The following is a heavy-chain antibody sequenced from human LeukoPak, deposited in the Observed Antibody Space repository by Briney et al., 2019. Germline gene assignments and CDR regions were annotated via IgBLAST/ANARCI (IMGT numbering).Heavy chain of an antibody. Sequence: GGSLRLSCAASGFTFSSYAMSWVRQAPGKGLEWVSAISGSGGSTYYADSVKGRFTISRDNSKNTLYLQMNSLRAEDTAVYYCAKAGSSGYDGRGYYYYMDVWGKGTTVTVSS. CDR2: ISGSGGST. CDR3: AKAGSSGYDGRGYYYYMDV. V-gene: IGHV3-23*01. J-gene: IGHJ6*03. D-gene: IGHD3-22*01. CDR1: GFTFSSYA.